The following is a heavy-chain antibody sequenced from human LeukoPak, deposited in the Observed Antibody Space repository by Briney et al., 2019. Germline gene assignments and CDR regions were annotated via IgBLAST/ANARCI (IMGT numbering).Heavy chain of an antibody. J-gene: IGHJ5*02. V-gene: IGHV3-48*01. CDR1: GFTFSSYS. CDR2: ISSASNTI. Sequence: KPGGSLRLSCAASGFTFSSYSMNWVRQAPGKGLDWVSYISSASNTIYYADSVKGRFTVSRDNAKNSLYLQMNSLRAEDTAMYYCARDGWFGDYNWFDPWGQGTLVTVSS. CDR3: ARDGWFGDYNWFDP. D-gene: IGHD3-10*01.